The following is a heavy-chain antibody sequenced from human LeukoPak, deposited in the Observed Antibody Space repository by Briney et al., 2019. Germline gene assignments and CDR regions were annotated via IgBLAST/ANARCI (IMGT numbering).Heavy chain of an antibody. CDR2: ISDSGRII. Sequence: GGSLRLSCTASGFTFGDYAMSWFRQAPGKGLEWISYISDSGRIIKDADSVKGRLTISRDDTHNTVYLQMNSLRAEDTAIYYCAGGPQYGGSFAYWGQGTLVTVSS. V-gene: IGHV3-48*03. CDR1: GFTFGDYA. J-gene: IGHJ4*02. CDR3: AGGPQYGGSFAY. D-gene: IGHD3-16*01.